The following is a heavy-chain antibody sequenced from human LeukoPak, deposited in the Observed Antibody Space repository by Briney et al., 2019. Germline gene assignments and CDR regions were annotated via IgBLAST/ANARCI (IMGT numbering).Heavy chain of an antibody. CDR2: ISYDGSNK. CDR3: AKESGLRGTYYRAFDY. V-gene: IGHV3-30*18. D-gene: IGHD1-26*01. CDR1: GFTFSSYG. Sequence: GGSLRLSCAASGFTFSSYGMHWVRQAPGKGLEWVAVISYDGSNKYYTDSVKGRFTISRDNSKNTLYLQMNSLRAEDTAVYYCAKESGLRGTYYRAFDYWGQGTLVTVSS. J-gene: IGHJ4*02.